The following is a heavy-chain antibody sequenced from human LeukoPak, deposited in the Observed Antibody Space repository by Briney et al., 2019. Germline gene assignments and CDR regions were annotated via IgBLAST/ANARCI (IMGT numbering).Heavy chain of an antibody. V-gene: IGHV3-7*01. CDR1: GLTFSSYW. Sequence: GGSLRLSCAASGLTFSSYWMSWVRQAPGKGLEWVANIKQDGSEKYYVDSVKGRFTISRDNAKNSLYLQMNSLRAEDTAVYYCARDYGGSSPFDYWGQGTPVTVSS. CDR3: ARDYGGSSPFDY. CDR2: IKQDGSEK. D-gene: IGHD4-23*01. J-gene: IGHJ4*02.